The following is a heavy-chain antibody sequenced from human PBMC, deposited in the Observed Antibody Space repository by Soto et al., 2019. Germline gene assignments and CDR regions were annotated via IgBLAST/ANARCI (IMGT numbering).Heavy chain of an antibody. V-gene: IGHV3-23*01. CDR2: ISNSGANT. CDR3: ARGRSQTSFSFEY. Sequence: GGSLRLSCAASGFTFSSYSMSWVRQAPGKGLEWVSLISNSGANTYYADSVRGRFTVSRDNSKSTLFLQMNNLRADDTAVYYCARGRSQTSFSFEYWGQGTLVTVSS. J-gene: IGHJ4*02. CDR1: GFTFSSYS.